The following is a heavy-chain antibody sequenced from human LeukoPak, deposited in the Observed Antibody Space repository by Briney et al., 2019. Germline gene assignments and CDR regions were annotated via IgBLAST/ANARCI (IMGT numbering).Heavy chain of an antibody. J-gene: IGHJ4*02. CDR1: GFTVSSNY. CDR2: IQSGDNT. CDR3: ASLTRDY. Sequence: GGSLRLSCAASGFTVSSNYMTWVGQAPGKGLEWVSVIQSGDNTYYADSVRGRFTISRDNSKNTFYLQMNSLRVEDTAVYYCASLTRDYWGQGTLVTVSS. D-gene: IGHD4/OR15-4a*01. V-gene: IGHV3-53*01.